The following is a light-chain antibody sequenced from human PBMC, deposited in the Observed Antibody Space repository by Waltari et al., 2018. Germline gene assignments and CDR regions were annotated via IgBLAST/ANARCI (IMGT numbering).Light chain of an antibody. V-gene: IGKV3-15*01. Sequence: IVMTQSPATLSVSPGERATLPCRASQSISTNLAWFQEKPVQAPRLLIYGASTRATGVPARFSGSGSGTYFTLVISSLQSEDFAVYYCQQYDKWLRYSFGQGTKLEIK. CDR3: QQYDKWLRYS. J-gene: IGKJ2*01. CDR1: QSISTN. CDR2: GAS.